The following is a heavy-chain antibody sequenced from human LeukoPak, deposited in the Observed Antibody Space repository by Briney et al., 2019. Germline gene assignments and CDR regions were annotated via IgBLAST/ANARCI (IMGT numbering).Heavy chain of an antibody. V-gene: IGHV3-23*01. Sequence: PGGSLRLSCAASGFSFSSYAMSWVRQAPGKGLEWVSRISGSGGSIYYADSVKGRFTISRDNSKNTLYLQMNSLRAEDTAVYYCAKRYSGSYYHFDYWGQGTLVTVSS. D-gene: IGHD1-26*01. J-gene: IGHJ4*02. CDR3: AKRYSGSYYHFDY. CDR1: GFSFSSYA. CDR2: ISGSGGSI.